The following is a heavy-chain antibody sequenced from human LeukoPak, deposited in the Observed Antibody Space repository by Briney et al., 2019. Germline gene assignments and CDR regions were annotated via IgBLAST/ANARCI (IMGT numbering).Heavy chain of an antibody. V-gene: IGHV1-2*02. Sequence: ASVKVSCKASGYTFTGYYMHWVRQAPGQGLEWMGWINPNSGGTNYAQKFQGRVTMTRDTSISTAYMELSRLRSDDTAVYYCARGPLIRMGGGGCYYFDYWGQGTLVTVSS. D-gene: IGHD2-15*01. CDR3: ARGPLIRMGGGGCYYFDY. CDR2: INPNSGGT. CDR1: GYTFTGYY. J-gene: IGHJ4*02.